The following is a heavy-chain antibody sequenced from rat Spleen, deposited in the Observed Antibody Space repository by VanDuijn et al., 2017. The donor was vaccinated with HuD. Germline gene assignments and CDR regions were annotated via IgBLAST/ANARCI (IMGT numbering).Heavy chain of an antibody. CDR3: ARLAIPPFDY. D-gene: IGHD3-8*01. Sequence: EVQLVESGGGLVQPGRSMKLSCAALGFTFSNYYMAWVRQAPTKGLEWVASISSGGGGTYYPDSVKGRFTISRDNAKSTLYLQMDSLRSEDTASYYCARLAIPPFDYWGQGVMVTVSS. V-gene: IGHV5-25*01. CDR2: ISSGGGGT. J-gene: IGHJ2*01. CDR1: GFTFSNYY.